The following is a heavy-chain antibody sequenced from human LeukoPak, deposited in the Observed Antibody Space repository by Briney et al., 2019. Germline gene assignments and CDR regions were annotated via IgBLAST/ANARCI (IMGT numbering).Heavy chain of an antibody. CDR1: GFTFSSYA. Sequence: GGSLRLSCAASGFTFSSYAMSWVRQAPGKGLEWVSAISGSGGSTYYADSVKGRFTISRDNSKNTLYLQMNSLRAEDTAVYYCAKLMSYFYDTSGYVDSWGQGALVTVSS. CDR3: AKLMSYFYDTSGYVDS. D-gene: IGHD3-22*01. V-gene: IGHV3-23*01. CDR2: ISGSGGST. J-gene: IGHJ4*02.